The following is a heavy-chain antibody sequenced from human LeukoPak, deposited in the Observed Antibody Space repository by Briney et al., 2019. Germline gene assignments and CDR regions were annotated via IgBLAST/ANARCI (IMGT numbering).Heavy chain of an antibody. D-gene: IGHD3-3*01. CDR1: GGTFSSYA. CDR2: IIPIFGTA. V-gene: IGHV1-69*13. Sequence: ASVKVSCKASGGTFSSYAISWVRQAPGQGLEWMGGIIPIFGTANYAQKFQGRVTITADESKSTAYMELSSLRSEDTAVYYCARDKSRLRALDYWGQGTLVTVSS. J-gene: IGHJ4*02. CDR3: ARDKSRLRALDY.